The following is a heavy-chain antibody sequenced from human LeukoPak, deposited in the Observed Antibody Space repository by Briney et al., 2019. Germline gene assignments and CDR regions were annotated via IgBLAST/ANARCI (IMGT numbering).Heavy chain of an antibody. V-gene: IGHV1-18*01. J-gene: IGHJ4*02. CDR2: ISAYNGNT. D-gene: IGHD3-3*01. Sequence: ASVKVSCKTSGYTFTMFGISWVRQAPGQGLEWMGWISAYNGNTNYAQKLQGRVTMTTDTSTSTAYMELRSLRSDDTAVYYCARVRGDFWSGYIDYWGQGTLVTVSS. CDR1: GYTFTMFG. CDR3: ARVRGDFWSGYIDY.